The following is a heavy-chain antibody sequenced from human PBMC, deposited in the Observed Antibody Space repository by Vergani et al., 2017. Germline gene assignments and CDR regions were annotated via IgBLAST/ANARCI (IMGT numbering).Heavy chain of an antibody. V-gene: IGHV3-30-3*01. J-gene: IGHJ4*02. CDR1: GFTFSSYA. CDR3: ARDWYYYDSSGYPTWGIFDY. D-gene: IGHD3-22*01. Sequence: QVQLVESGGGVVQPGRSLRLSCAASGFTFSSYAMHWVRQAPGKGLEGVAVISYDGSNKYYADSVKGRFTISRDNSKNTLYLQINSLRAEDTAVYYCARDWYYYDSSGYPTWGIFDYWGQGTLVTVSS. CDR2: ISYDGSNK.